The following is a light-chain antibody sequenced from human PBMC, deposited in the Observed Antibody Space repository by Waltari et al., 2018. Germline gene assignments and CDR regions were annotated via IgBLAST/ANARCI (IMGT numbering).Light chain of an antibody. Sequence: QSVLTQPPLASGTPGQRVTISCSGNSSNIGINTVHWYHQLPGTAPKLLIYATYHRPSGVPDRFSASKSDTSASLAISGLQSEDEADYFCATWDDSLNGRVFGGGTKLAVL. V-gene: IGLV1-44*01. J-gene: IGLJ3*02. CDR3: ATWDDSLNGRV. CDR1: SSNIGINT. CDR2: ATY.